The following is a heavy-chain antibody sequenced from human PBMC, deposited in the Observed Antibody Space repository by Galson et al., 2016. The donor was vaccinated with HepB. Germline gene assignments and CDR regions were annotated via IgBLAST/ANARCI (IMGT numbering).Heavy chain of an antibody. CDR2: ISSNGGST. J-gene: IGHJ4*02. CDR1: GFTFSSYA. Sequence: SLRLSCAASGFTFSSYAMHWVRQAPGKGLEYVSAISSNGGSTYYADSVKGRFTISRDNSKNTLYLQMNSLRAEDTAVYYCARGLTIYFDYWGQGTLVTVSS. V-gene: IGHV3-64*04. D-gene: IGHD3-10*01. CDR3: ARGLTIYFDY.